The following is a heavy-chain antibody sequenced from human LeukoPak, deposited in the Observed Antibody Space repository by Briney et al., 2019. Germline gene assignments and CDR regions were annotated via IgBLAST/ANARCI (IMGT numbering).Heavy chain of an antibody. CDR1: GFTFDDYA. CDR2: ISWNSGSI. D-gene: IGHD5-12*01. Sequence: GGSLRLSCAASGFTFDDYAMHGVRQAPGKGLEWVSGISWNSGSIGYADSVKGRFTISRDNAKNSLYLQMNSLRAEDMALYYCAKDRGYVSAISGFDYWGQGTLVTVSS. V-gene: IGHV3-9*03. CDR3: AKDRGYVSAISGFDY. J-gene: IGHJ4*02.